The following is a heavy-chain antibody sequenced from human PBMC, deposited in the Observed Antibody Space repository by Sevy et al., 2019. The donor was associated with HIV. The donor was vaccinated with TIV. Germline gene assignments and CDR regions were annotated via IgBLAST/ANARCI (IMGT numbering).Heavy chain of an antibody. Sequence: ASVKVSCKASGYTFTSYYMHWVRQAPGQGLEWMGWINPNSGGTNYAQMFQGWVTMTRDTSISTAYMELSRLRSDDTAVYYCARSTGEIADDAFDIWGQGTMVTVSS. V-gene: IGHV1-2*04. D-gene: IGHD7-27*01. CDR3: ARSTGEIADDAFDI. J-gene: IGHJ3*02. CDR2: INPNSGGT. CDR1: GYTFTSYY.